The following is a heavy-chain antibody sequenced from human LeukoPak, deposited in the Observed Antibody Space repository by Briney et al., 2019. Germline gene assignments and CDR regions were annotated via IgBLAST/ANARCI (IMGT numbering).Heavy chain of an antibody. CDR2: IYYSGST. CDR3: ARAQYYYDSSGYTAFDI. Sequence: SETLSLTCTVSGGSISSSSCYWGWIRQPPGKGLEWIGSIYYSGSTYYNPSLKSRVTISVDTSKNQFPLKLSSVTAADTAVYYCARAQYYYDSSGYTAFDIWGQGTMVTVSS. D-gene: IGHD3-22*01. J-gene: IGHJ3*02. V-gene: IGHV4-39*01. CDR1: GGSISSSSCY.